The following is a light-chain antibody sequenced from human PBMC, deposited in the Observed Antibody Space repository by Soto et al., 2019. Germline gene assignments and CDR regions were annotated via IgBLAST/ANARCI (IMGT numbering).Light chain of an antibody. V-gene: IGKV3-11*01. Sequence: EIVLTQSPATLSLSPGERATLSCRASQSVSSNLAWYQQKPGQAPRLLIYDASNRATGIPARFSGSGSGTDITLTISSLEPEDFAVYDCQRGDTFGQGTRLEIK. CDR1: QSVSSN. CDR3: QRGDT. J-gene: IGKJ5*01. CDR2: DAS.